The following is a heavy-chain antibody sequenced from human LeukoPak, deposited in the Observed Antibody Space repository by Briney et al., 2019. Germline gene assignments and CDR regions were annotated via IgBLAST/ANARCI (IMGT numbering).Heavy chain of an antibody. CDR3: AKGMTTVFNWFDP. Sequence: GGSLRLSCAASGFTFSSYGMHWVRQAPGKGLEWVAFIRYDGSNKYYADSVKGRFTISRDNSKNTLYLQMNSLRAEDAAVYYCAKGMTTVFNWFDPWGQGTLVTVSS. V-gene: IGHV3-30*02. J-gene: IGHJ5*02. CDR1: GFTFSSYG. D-gene: IGHD4-17*01. CDR2: IRYDGSNK.